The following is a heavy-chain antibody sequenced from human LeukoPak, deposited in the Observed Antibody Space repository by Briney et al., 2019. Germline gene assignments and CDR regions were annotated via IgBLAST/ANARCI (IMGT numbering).Heavy chain of an antibody. Sequence: ASVKVSCKVSGYTLTELSMHWVRQAPGKGLEWMGGFGPEDGETIYAQKFQGRVTMTEDTSTDTAYMELSSLRSEDTAVYYCATDIIAVAGTQYFQHWGQGTLVTVSS. J-gene: IGHJ1*01. V-gene: IGHV1-24*01. D-gene: IGHD6-19*01. CDR1: GYTLTELS. CDR3: ATDIIAVAGTQYFQH. CDR2: FGPEDGET.